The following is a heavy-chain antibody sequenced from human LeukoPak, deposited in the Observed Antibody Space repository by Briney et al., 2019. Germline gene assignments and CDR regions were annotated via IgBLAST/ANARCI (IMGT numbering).Heavy chain of an antibody. CDR3: ARDAGMATIGEAFDI. J-gene: IGHJ3*02. Sequence: PSETLSLTCTVSGGSISRGSYYWNWIRQPAGKGLEWIGRIYTSGSTSYNPSLKSRLTISLDTSKNQFSLKLSSVTAADTAVYYCARDAGMATIGEAFDIWGQGTMVTVSS. D-gene: IGHD5-24*01. CDR2: IYTSGST. V-gene: IGHV4-61*02. CDR1: GGSISRGSYY.